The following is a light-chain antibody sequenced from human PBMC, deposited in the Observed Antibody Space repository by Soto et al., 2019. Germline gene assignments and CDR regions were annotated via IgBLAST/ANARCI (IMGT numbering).Light chain of an antibody. CDR1: QTVNKD. V-gene: IGKV1-39*01. CDR3: LQTFASPWT. Sequence: DIELTQSPSYLSASVGDRVTIPCRSSQTVNKDLHWYQQKPGTAPRLLISSASSLQTGVPSRFRGSGIGAYFTLTINSLQPDEFDTYVCLQTFASPWTFGQGTKVEV. CDR2: SAS. J-gene: IGKJ1*01.